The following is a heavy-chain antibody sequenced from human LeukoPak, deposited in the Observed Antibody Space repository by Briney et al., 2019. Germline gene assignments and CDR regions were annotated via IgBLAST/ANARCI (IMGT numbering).Heavy chain of an antibody. CDR3: ARHRPHWSIADRLDWFDP. Sequence: SETLSLTCAVYGGSFSGYYWSWIRQPPGKGLEWIGSIYYSGSTYYNPSLKSRVTISVDTSKNQFSLKLSSVTAADTAVYYCARHRPHWSIADRLDWFDPWGQGTLVTVSS. D-gene: IGHD6-6*01. CDR1: GGSFSGYY. J-gene: IGHJ5*02. CDR2: IYYSGST. V-gene: IGHV4-34*01.